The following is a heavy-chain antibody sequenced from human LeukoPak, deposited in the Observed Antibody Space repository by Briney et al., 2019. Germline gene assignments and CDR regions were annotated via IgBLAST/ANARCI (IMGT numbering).Heavy chain of an antibody. J-gene: IGHJ4*02. D-gene: IGHD5-18*01. CDR1: GGSFSGYY. CDR2: INHSGST. V-gene: IGHV4-34*01. Sequence: KPSETLSLTCAVYGGSFSGYYWSWIRQPPGKGLEWIGEINHSGSTNYNPSLKSRVTTSVDTSKNQFSLKLSSVTAADTAVYYCARALIQVWSEHFDYWGQGTLVTVSS. CDR3: ARALIQVWSEHFDY.